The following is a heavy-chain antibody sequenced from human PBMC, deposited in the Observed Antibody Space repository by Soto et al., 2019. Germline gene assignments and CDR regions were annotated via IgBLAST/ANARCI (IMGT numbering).Heavy chain of an antibody. Sequence: GSLRLSCAASGFTVSSNYMSWVRQAPGKGLEWVSVIYSGGSTFYADSVKGRFTISRDNSKNTLYLQMNSLRVEDTAVYYCARAIFGKDWFDPWGQGTLVTVSS. V-gene: IGHV3-66*01. CDR2: IYSGGST. D-gene: IGHD3-3*01. CDR1: GFTVSSNY. CDR3: ARAIFGKDWFDP. J-gene: IGHJ5*02.